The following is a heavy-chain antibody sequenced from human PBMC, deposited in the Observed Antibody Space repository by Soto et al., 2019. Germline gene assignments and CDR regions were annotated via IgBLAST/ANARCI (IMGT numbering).Heavy chain of an antibody. V-gene: IGHV3-48*02. J-gene: IGHJ4*02. CDR2: ISSRSSST. Sequence: PGGSLRLSCAASGFSFSSHAMNWVRQAPGKVLEWISYISSRSSSTYYADSVKGRFTISRDNAKNSLYLQMNSLRDDDTAVYFCAREGGSGWYEKYSFDQWGQGSLVTVYS. D-gene: IGHD6-19*01. CDR1: GFSFSSHA. CDR3: AREGGSGWYEKYSFDQ.